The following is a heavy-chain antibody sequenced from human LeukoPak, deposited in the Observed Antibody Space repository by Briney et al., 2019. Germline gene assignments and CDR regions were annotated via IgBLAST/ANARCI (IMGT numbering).Heavy chain of an antibody. V-gene: IGHV3-11*01. J-gene: IGHJ4*02. Sequence: PGGSLRLSCAASGFTFSDYYMSWIRQAPGKGLEWVSYISSSGSTIYYADSVEGRFTISRDNSKNTLYLQMNSLRAEDTAVYYCAKVGIVPAAIIGEFDYWGQGTLVTVSS. CDR2: ISSSGSTI. D-gene: IGHD2-2*01. CDR3: AKVGIVPAAIIGEFDY. CDR1: GFTFSDYY.